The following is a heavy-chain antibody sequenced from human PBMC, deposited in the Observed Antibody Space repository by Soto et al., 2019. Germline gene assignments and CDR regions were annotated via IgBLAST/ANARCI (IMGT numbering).Heavy chain of an antibody. CDR1: GFTFSRYE. J-gene: IGHJ5*02. V-gene: IGHV3-48*03. CDR2: ISTSGSTI. D-gene: IGHD3-10*01. Sequence: EVQLVESGGDLVQPGGSLRLSCAASGFTFSRYEMNWVRQAPGKGPEWISYISTSGSTIYYADSVKGRFTISRDNAKNSLYLQMNSLRAEDTAVYYCARGKFGLDPWGQGTLVTVSS. CDR3: ARGKFGLDP.